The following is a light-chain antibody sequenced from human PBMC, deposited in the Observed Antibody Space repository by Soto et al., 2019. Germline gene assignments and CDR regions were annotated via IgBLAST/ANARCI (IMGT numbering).Light chain of an antibody. CDR3: QRYNNWPLT. Sequence: EILLTQSPATLSLSPGERATLSCRASQSVSTYLDWYQQKPGQAPRLLIYDTSTRATGVPARFSGSRSGTEFTLTINSLQSEDFAVYYCQRYNNWPLTFGGGTKVESK. V-gene: IGKV3-15*01. CDR1: QSVSTY. CDR2: DTS. J-gene: IGKJ4*01.